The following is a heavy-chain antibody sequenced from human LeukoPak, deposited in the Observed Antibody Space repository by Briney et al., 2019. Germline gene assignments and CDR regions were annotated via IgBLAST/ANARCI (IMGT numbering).Heavy chain of an antibody. V-gene: IGHV3-30*18. Sequence: GGSLRLSCAASGFTFSSYGMHWVRQAPGKGLEWVAVISYDGSNKYYADSVKGRFTISRDNSKNTLYLQMNSLRAEDTAVYYCAKGRPMVRGGGLDYWGQGTLVTVSS. CDR2: ISYDGSNK. CDR1: GFTFSSYG. J-gene: IGHJ4*02. CDR3: AKGRPMVRGGGLDY. D-gene: IGHD3-10*01.